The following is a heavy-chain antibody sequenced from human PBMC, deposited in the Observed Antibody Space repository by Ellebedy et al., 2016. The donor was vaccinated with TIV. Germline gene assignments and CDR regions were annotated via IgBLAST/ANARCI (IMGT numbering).Heavy chain of an antibody. CDR2: IKEDGSEK. V-gene: IGHV3-7*01. Sequence: GESLKISCTVSGFTFSSYTMNWVRQAPGKGLEWVANIKEDGSEKYYADSVKVRFTISRDNAKNSLYLQMNSLRGEDTAVYYCAGRPLAPNYFDSWGRGTLVTVSS. J-gene: IGHJ4*02. CDR1: GFTFSSYT. CDR3: AGRPLAPNYFDS. D-gene: IGHD2-15*01.